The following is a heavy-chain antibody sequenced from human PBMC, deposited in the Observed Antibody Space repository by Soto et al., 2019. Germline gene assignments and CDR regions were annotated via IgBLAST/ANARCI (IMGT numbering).Heavy chain of an antibody. D-gene: IGHD6-19*01. Sequence: SVKVSCKASGGTFSSYAISWVRQAPGQGLEWMGGIIPIFGTANYAQKFQGRVTITADESTSTAYMELSSLRSEDTAVYYCARQWLVRGRYYYGMDVWGQGTTVTVSS. J-gene: IGHJ6*02. CDR3: ARQWLVRGRYYYGMDV. CDR2: IIPIFGTA. V-gene: IGHV1-69*13. CDR1: GGTFSSYA.